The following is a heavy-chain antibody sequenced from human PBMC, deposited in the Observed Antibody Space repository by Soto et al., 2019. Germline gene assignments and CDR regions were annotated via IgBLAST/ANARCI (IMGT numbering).Heavy chain of an antibody. D-gene: IGHD4-17*01. CDR2: ISAYNGNT. J-gene: IGHJ3*02. Sequence: ASVKVSCSASGDTVTSYGISWVRRAPGQGREWMGWISAYNGNTNYAQKLQGRVTMTTDTSTSTAYRELRSLRSDDTAVYYCARDQWDDYCGNSNAFDIWGQGTMVTVSS. V-gene: IGHV1-18*01. CDR1: GDTVTSYG. CDR3: ARDQWDDYCGNSNAFDI.